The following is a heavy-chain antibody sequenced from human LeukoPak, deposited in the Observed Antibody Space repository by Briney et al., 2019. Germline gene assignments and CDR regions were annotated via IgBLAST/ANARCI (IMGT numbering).Heavy chain of an antibody. J-gene: IGHJ3*02. CDR2: ISSSSSTI. V-gene: IGHV3-48*04. CDR3: ARSDTFDI. CDR1: GFTFSSYS. Sequence: GGSLRLSCAASGFTFSSYSMNWVRQAPGKGLEWVSYISSSSSTIYYADSVKGRFNISRDNSKNTVYLQMNSLRAEDTATYYCARSDTFDIWGQGTMVIVSS.